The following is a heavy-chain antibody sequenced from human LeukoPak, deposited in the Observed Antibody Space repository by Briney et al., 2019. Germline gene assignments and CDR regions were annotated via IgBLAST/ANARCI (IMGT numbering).Heavy chain of an antibody. J-gene: IGHJ4*02. CDR2: INHSGSA. CDR1: GGSFSGYY. CDR3: ARVAVTTVTKLDY. V-gene: IGHV4-34*01. D-gene: IGHD4-11*01. Sequence: PSETLSLTCAVYGGSFSGYYWSWIRQPPGKGLEWIGEINHSGSAYYNPSLKSRVTISVDASKNQCTLKLSSVTAADTAVYYCARVAVTTVTKLDYWGQGTLVIVSS.